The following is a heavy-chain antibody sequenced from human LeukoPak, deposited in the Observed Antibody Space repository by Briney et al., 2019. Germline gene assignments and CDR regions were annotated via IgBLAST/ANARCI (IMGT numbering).Heavy chain of an antibody. CDR3: SGIYGDFDY. J-gene: IGHJ4*02. Sequence: GGSLRLSCAASGFTFSSYAMHWVRQAPGKGLEWVAVISYDGSNKYYADSVKGRFTISRDNSKSTLYLQMNSLRAEDTAVYYCSGIYGDFDYWGQGTLVTVSS. D-gene: IGHD4-17*01. CDR1: GFTFSSYA. CDR2: ISYDGSNK. V-gene: IGHV3-30*04.